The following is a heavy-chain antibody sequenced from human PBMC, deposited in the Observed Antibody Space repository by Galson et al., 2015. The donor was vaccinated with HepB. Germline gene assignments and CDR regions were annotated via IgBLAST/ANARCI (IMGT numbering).Heavy chain of an antibody. Sequence: SLRLSCAASGFTFSSYGMHWVRQAPGKGLEWVAVIWYDGSNKYYADSVKGRFTISRDNSKNTLYLQMNSLRAEDTAVYYCARDSNYHPIDYWGQGTLVTVSS. CDR2: IWYDGSNK. V-gene: IGHV3-33*01. D-gene: IGHD4-11*01. CDR3: ARDSNYHPIDY. CDR1: GFTFSSYG. J-gene: IGHJ4*02.